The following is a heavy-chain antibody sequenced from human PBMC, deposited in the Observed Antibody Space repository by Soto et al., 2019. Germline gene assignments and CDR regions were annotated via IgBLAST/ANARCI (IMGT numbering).Heavy chain of an antibody. V-gene: IGHV3-74*01. Sequence: GGSLRLSCAASGFTFSSYWMHWVRQAPGKGLVWVSRINSDGSSTSYADSVKGRFTISRDNAKNTLYLQMNSLRAEDTAVYYCAGGQDNLAVNFDYWGQGTLVTVSS. CDR3: AGGQDNLAVNFDY. CDR2: INSDGSST. J-gene: IGHJ4*02. D-gene: IGHD1-1*01. CDR1: GFTFSSYW.